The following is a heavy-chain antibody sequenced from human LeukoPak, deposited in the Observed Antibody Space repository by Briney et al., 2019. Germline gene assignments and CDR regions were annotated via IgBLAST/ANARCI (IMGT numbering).Heavy chain of an antibody. J-gene: IGHJ2*01. D-gene: IGHD2-8*02. V-gene: IGHV4-4*07. CDR3: ARDPGVYCTGGNCDGYWYFDL. CDR1: GRSISTYY. CDR2: IYSSGNT. Sequence: PSETLSLTCTISGRSISTYYWSWIRQPSGKGLEWIGRIYSSGNTNYNPSLNSRVTMSVDASKNQFFLNLNSVTAADTAVYYCARDPGVYCTGGNCDGYWYFDLWGRGTLVTVSS.